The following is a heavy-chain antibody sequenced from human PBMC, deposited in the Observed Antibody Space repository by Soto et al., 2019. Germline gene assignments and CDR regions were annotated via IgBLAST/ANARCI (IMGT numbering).Heavy chain of an antibody. V-gene: IGHV4-31*03. CDR1: GGSISSGGYY. CDR2: IYYSGST. CDR3: ARDRSHAKTDPEDYYYYGMDV. J-gene: IGHJ6*02. Sequence: SETLSLTCTVSGGSISSGGYYWSWIRQHPGKGLEWIGYIYYSGSTYYNPSLKSRVTISVDTSKNQFSLKLSSVTAADTAVYYCARDRSHAKTDPEDYYYYGMDVWGQGTTVTVSS.